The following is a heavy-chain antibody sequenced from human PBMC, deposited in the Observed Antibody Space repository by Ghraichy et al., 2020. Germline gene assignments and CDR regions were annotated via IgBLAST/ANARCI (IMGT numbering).Heavy chain of an antibody. CDR1: GFTFSSTA. V-gene: IGHV3-23*01. CDR2: IGGSGGTT. Sequence: GGSLRLSCVASGFTFSSTAVSWVRQAPGRGLQWVSAIGGSGGTTYYADSVKGRFTISRDNSKNTLYLQMNSLRAEDTAVYYCAKNKGSGWMYYFDYWGQG. CDR3: AKNKGSGWMYYFDY. J-gene: IGHJ4*02. D-gene: IGHD6-19*01.